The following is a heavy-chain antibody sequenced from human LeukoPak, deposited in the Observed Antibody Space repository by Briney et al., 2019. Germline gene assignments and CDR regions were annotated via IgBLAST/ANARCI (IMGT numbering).Heavy chain of an antibody. D-gene: IGHD3-22*01. CDR3: TKDLSSQWFTDIRHYGMYV. CDR2: ISWHSRSI. CDR1: GFTFDDYS. V-gene: IGHV3-9*01. Sequence: GGSLRLSCAASGFTFDDYSMHWVRHAPGKGPEWVAGISWHSRSIGYADSVKGRFTISRDNAKNSVSLQMNSLRTEDTASYYCTKDLSSQWFTDIRHYGMYVWGQGTTVAVSS. J-gene: IGHJ6*02.